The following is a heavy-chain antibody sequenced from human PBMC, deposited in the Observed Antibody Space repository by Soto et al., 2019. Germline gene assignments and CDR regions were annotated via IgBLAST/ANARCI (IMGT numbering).Heavy chain of an antibody. V-gene: IGHV3-64*01. D-gene: IGHD2-8*02. J-gene: IGHJ4*02. CDR3: ARSTGGY. Sequence: EVQLVESGGGLVQPGGSLRLSCAASGFTFSDYAMHWVRQAPGKGLEYVAAINSNGGGTYYATSVKGRFIISRDNSKNTLYLQMGSLRAEDMAVYYCARSTGGYWGQGTLFTVSS. CDR1: GFTFSDYA. CDR2: INSNGGGT.